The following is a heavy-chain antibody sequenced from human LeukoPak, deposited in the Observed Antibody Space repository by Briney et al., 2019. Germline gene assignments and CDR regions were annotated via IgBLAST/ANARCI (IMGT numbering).Heavy chain of an antibody. CDR2: INHSGST. CDR3: ARGPMNLRKGGLLDY. J-gene: IGHJ4*02. V-gene: IGHV4-34*01. D-gene: IGHD3-22*01. CDR1: GGSFSGYY. Sequence: SETLSLTCAVYGGSFSGYYWSWIRQPPGKGLEWIGEINHSGSTNYNPSLKSRVTISVDTSKNQFSLKLSSVTAADTAVYYCARGPMNLRKGGLLDYWGQGTLVTVSS.